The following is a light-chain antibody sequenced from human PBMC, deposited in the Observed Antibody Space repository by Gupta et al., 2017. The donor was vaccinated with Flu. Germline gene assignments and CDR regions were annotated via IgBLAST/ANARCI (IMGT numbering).Light chain of an antibody. CDR1: QGISNY. CDR3: QNKNSFPHP. CDR2: AAS. Sequence: DIQMTQSPSSLSASVGDRVTITCRASQGISNYLAWYQQKPGKVPMLLIHAASTLQSGVPSRFSGGGSGTDFTLTINSLQPEDVATYYCQNKNSFPHPFGQGTKVEIK. V-gene: IGKV1-27*01. J-gene: IGKJ1*01.